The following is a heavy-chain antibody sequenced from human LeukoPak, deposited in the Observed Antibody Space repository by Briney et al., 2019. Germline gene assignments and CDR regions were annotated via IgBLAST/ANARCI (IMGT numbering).Heavy chain of an antibody. V-gene: IGHV3-48*01. CDR2: IGSSSSTI. J-gene: IGHJ6*03. D-gene: IGHD2-2*02. Sequence: GGSLRLSCAASGFTFSSYSMNWVRQAPGKGLEWVSYIGSSSSTIYYADSVKGRFTISRDNAKNSLYLQMNSLRAEDTAVYYCARDFWGCSSTSCYTLPYYYYYMDVWGKGTTVTVSS. CDR1: GFTFSSYS. CDR3: ARDFWGCSSTSCYTLPYYYYYMDV.